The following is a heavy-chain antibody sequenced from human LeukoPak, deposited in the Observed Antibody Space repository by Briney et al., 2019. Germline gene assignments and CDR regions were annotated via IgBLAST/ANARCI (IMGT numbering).Heavy chain of an antibody. CDR2: IKQDGSEK. Sequence: GGSLRLSCAASGFTFRWNWMSWVRQAPGKGLEWVANIKQDGSEKYYVDSVKGRFTISRDNAKNSLYLQMNSLRAEDTALYYCAKSEDSSKDNGAFDIWGQGTMVTVSS. J-gene: IGHJ3*02. V-gene: IGHV3-7*03. CDR3: AKSEDSSKDNGAFDI. CDR1: GFTFRWNW. D-gene: IGHD3-22*01.